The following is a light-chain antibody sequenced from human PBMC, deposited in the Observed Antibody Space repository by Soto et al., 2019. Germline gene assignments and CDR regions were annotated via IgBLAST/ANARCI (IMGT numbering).Light chain of an antibody. Sequence: IQMTQFPSPLPASLGASVTITCRASQSIDRWLAWYQQRPGKAPKILIYHASSLETGVPSMFSGSGSGTEFTLTISSLHPDDFATYYCQPYNSYGTFGQWTKVDIK. J-gene: IGKJ1*01. CDR3: QPYNSYGT. CDR1: QSIDRW. CDR2: HAS. V-gene: IGKV1-5*01.